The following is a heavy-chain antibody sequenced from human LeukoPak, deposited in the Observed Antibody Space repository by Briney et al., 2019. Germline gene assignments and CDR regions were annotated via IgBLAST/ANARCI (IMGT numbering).Heavy chain of an antibody. V-gene: IGHV3-48*01. CDR3: TRDQEGSDY. Sequence: GGSLRLSCVASGFTLSSYSMNWVRQAPGKGLEWVSYITRSSSAKFYADSVKGRFTISRDNAENLLYLQMNSLRAEDTAVYYCTRDQEGSDYWGQGTLVTVSS. J-gene: IGHJ4*02. CDR2: ITRSSSAK. CDR1: GFTLSSYS.